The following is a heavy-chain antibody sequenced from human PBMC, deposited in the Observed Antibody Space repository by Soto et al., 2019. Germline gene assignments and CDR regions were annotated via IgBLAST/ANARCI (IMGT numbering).Heavy chain of an antibody. V-gene: IGHV3-30-3*01. J-gene: IGHJ4*02. Sequence: QVQLVESGGGVVQPGRSLRLSCAASGFTFSSYTMHWVRQAPGKGLEWVALISYDGSNKYYADSGKGRFTICRDNSKNTLYLQMNSLRAEDTAVYYCARGAGIAVAGTSFDYWGQGTLVTVSS. D-gene: IGHD6-19*01. CDR3: ARGAGIAVAGTSFDY. CDR1: GFTFSSYT. CDR2: ISYDGSNK.